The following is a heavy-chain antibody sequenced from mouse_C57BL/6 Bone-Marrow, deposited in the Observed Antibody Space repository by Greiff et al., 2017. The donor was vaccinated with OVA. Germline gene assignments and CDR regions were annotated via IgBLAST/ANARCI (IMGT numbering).Heavy chain of an antibody. CDR3: AGGNYYYFDY. J-gene: IGHJ2*01. Sequence: EVQLKQSGPELVKPGASVKISCKASGYTFTDYYMNWVKQSHGKSLEWIGDINPNNGGTSYNQKCKGKATLTVDKSSSTAYMELRSLTSEDSAVYYCAGGNYYYFDYWGQGTTLTVSS. CDR1: GYTFTDYY. D-gene: IGHD2-1*01. V-gene: IGHV1-26*01. CDR2: INPNNGGT.